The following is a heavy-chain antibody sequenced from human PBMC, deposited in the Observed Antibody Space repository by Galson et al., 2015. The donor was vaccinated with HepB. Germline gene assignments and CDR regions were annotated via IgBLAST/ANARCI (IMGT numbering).Heavy chain of an antibody. D-gene: IGHD1-26*01. V-gene: IGHV4-59*01. J-gene: IGHJ4*02. Sequence: SETLSLTCTVSGGSISTYYWSWIRQPPGKGLEWIGDIYYSGSTKYNPSLKSRVTLPVDTSKNQFSLKLSSVTAADTAVYYCARDSGSYNYGLWGQGTLVTVSS. CDR2: IYYSGST. CDR3: ARDSGSYNYGL. CDR1: GGSISTYY.